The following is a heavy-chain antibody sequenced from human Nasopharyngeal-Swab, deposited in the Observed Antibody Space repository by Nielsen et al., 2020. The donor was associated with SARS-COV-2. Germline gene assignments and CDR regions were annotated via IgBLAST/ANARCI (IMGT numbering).Heavy chain of an antibody. CDR1: GYTFTSYG. CDR2: IIPIFGTA. D-gene: IGHD3-3*01. Sequence: SVKVSCKASGYTFTSYGISWVRQAPGQGLEWMGGIIPIFGTANYAQKFQGRVTITADKSTSTAYMELSSLRSEDTAVYYCAGEKRGYDFWSGYWDYWGQGTLVTVSS. V-gene: IGHV1-69*06. J-gene: IGHJ4*02. CDR3: AGEKRGYDFWSGYWDY.